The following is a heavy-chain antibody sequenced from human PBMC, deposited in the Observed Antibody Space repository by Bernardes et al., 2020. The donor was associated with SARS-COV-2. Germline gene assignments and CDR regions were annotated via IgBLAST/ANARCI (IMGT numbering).Heavy chain of an antibody. D-gene: IGHD3-16*01. CDR1: GGSIRPSY. J-gene: IGHJ5*02. V-gene: IGHV4-59*01. Sequence: SETLSLTCNVSGGSIRPSYWSWLLPPPWPGLEWIGYIYYSGSTNYSPSLKIRVTLSVDPSKNQFSLKLRSVTAADTAVYYCARGGGDPWGQGTLVTVAS. CDR3: ARGGGDP. CDR2: IYYSGST.